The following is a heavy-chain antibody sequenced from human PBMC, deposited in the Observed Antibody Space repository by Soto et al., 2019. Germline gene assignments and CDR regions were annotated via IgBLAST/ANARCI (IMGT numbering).Heavy chain of an antibody. V-gene: IGHV1-45*02. CDR2: ITPFSGDV. D-gene: IGHD1-26*01. CDR1: GNTFTYRY. J-gene: IGHJ4*02. CDR3: AGGGAGSGPFTWELPDH. Sequence: GASVKVSCKGLGNTFTYRYLHWVRQAPGQALEWMGWITPFSGDVHYAQKFQERVTITRDRSINTAYMQMSSLRSEDTAMYFCAGGGAGSGPFTWELPDHWGQGTLVTVS.